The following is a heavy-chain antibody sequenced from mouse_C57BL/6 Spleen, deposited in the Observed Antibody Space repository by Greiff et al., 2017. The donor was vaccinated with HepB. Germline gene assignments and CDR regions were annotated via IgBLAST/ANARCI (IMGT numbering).Heavy chain of an antibody. Sequence: LEESGPELVKPGASVKISCKASGYAFSSSWMNWVKQRPGKGLEWIGRIYPGDGDTNYNGKFKGKATLTADKSSSTAYMQLSSLTSEDSAVYFCARARYFDVWGTGTTVTVSS. CDR2: IYPGDGDT. CDR1: GYAFSSSW. J-gene: IGHJ1*03. CDR3: ARARYFDV. V-gene: IGHV1-82*01.